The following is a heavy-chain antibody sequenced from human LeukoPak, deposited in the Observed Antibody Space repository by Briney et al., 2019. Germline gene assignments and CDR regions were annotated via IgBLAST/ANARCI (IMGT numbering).Heavy chain of an antibody. D-gene: IGHD1-20*01. CDR2: IYPVDSDT. CDR1: GSNFTNYW. Sequence: GASLEISCMGSGSNFTNYWVGWGRPLSGKGLEWMGIIYPVDSDTSYSPSFQGQVTISADKSISTAYLQWSSLKASDTAIYYYARSYNWNDDYFDYWGQGTLVTVSS. V-gene: IGHV5-51*01. CDR3: ARSYNWNDDYFDY. J-gene: IGHJ4*02.